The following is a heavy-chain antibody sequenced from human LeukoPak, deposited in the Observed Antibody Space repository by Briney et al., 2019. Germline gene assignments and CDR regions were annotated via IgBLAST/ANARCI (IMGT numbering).Heavy chain of an antibody. CDR2: IWYDGSNK. J-gene: IGHJ5*02. D-gene: IGHD4-17*01. CDR3: ARESYGDNENNWFDP. Sequence: GRSLRLSCAASGFTFSSYGMHWVPQAPGKGLEWLAVIWYDGSNKYYADSVKGRFTISRDNSKNTLYLQMNSLRAEDTAVYYCARESYGDNENNWFDPWGQGTLVTVSS. V-gene: IGHV3-33*01. CDR1: GFTFSSYG.